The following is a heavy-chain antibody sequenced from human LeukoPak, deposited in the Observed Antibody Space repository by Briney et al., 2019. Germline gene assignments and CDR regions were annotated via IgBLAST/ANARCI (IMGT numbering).Heavy chain of an antibody. CDR1: GFTFSSYW. J-gene: IGHJ6*02. Sequence: PGGSLRLSCAASGFTFSSYWMHWVRQAPRKGLVWVSRINSDGSSTRYADSVKGRFTISRDNANNTLFLQMNSLRAEDTAVYYCARDLGGMDVWGQGTTVTVSS. CDR2: INSDGSST. V-gene: IGHV3-74*01. CDR3: ARDLGGMDV.